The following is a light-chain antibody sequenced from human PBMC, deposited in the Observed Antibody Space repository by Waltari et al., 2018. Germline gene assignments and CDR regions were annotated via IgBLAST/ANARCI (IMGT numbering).Light chain of an antibody. V-gene: IGLV2-8*01. J-gene: IGLJ1*01. Sequence: SPGQSVTISCTGTSSDIGNYNYVSWYQQHPGKAPKLMIYEVNKRPSGVPDRFSGSKSGNTASLTVSGLQAEDEADYYCSSYAGSNTFVFGTGTKVTVL. CDR1: SSDIGNYNY. CDR2: EVN. CDR3: SSYAGSNTFV.